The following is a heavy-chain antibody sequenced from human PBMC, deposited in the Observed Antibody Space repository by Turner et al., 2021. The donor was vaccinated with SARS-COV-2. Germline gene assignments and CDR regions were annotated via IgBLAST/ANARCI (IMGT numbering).Heavy chain of an antibody. D-gene: IGHD6-13*01. J-gene: IGHJ6*02. V-gene: IGHV1-69*08. Sequence: QVQLVQSGAEVKKPGSSVKVSCKASGGTFSSYTISWVRQAPGQGLVWMERIIPILGIAKYGQKFQGRVTITADKSTSTAYMELSSLRSEYTAVYYCARDEGEIAAAGIVYYYGMDVWGQGTTVTVSS. CDR3: ARDEGEIAAAGIVYYYGMDV. CDR2: IIPILGIA. CDR1: GGTFSSYT.